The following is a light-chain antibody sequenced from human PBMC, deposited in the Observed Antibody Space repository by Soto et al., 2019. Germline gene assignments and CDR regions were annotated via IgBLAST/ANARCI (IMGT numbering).Light chain of an antibody. V-gene: IGKV4-1*01. Sequence: IVMTPSPDSLAVSLGERATINCKSSQSVLYSGNNKHYLSWYPHKPGQPPKLLIYWASTRESGVPDRFSGSGSGTDGTLTIRSLRAEEGAVDYGQQQYGTPFAVGQGTRLEIK. CDR1: QSVLYSGNNKHY. CDR3: QQQYGTPFA. CDR2: WAS. J-gene: IGKJ5*01.